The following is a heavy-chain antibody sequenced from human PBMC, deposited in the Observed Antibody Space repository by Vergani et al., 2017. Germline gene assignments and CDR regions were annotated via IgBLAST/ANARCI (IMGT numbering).Heavy chain of an antibody. Sequence: QLQLQESGPGLVKPSETLSLTCTVSGVSIGSNSYYWGWIRQSPGKGLEWIGTIYYTGTTYYNEAYKSRLTISVDTSKNQFSLNLTSVTAADTAVYYCTRHGRSGWAGYFQHWGQGTLVTASS. D-gene: IGHD6-19*01. CDR3: TRHGRSGWAGYFQH. V-gene: IGHV4-39*01. CDR2: IYYTGTT. CDR1: GVSIGSNSYY. J-gene: IGHJ1*01.